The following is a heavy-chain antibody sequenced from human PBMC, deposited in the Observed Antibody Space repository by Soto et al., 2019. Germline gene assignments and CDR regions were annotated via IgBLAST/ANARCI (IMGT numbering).Heavy chain of an antibody. D-gene: IGHD6-19*01. CDR1: GGTFSSYA. J-gene: IGHJ3*02. CDR3: AREGSGWYEAFDI. V-gene: IGHV1-69*13. CDR2: IIPIFGTA. Sequence: SVKVSCKASGGTFSSYAISWVRQAPGQGLEWMGGIIPIFGTANYAQKFQGRVTITADESTSTAYMELSSLRSEDTAVYYCAREGSGWYEAFDIRGQGTMVTVSS.